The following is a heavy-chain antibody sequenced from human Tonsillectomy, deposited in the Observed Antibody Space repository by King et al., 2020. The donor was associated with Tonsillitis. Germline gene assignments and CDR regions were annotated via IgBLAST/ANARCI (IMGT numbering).Heavy chain of an antibody. CDR1: GDSITSSFYY. J-gene: IGHJ3*01. V-gene: IGHV4-39*01. Sequence: LQLQESGPGLVKPSETLSLTCTVSGDSITSSFYYWGWLRQPPGKGLEWIGSIYYGLNTYYSPSLKSRVTISADKSKNQFSLRLTSVTAADTAVYFCANQGSLVPAAYVRFDVWGQGTLVAVSA. CDR3: ANQGSLVPAAYVRFDV. CDR2: IYYGLNT. D-gene: IGHD3-10*02.